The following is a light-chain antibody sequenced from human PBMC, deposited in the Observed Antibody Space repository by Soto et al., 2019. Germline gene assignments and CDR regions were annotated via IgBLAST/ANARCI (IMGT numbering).Light chain of an antibody. J-gene: IGLJ3*02. CDR2: EVS. CDR3: SSFTTSKTWV. CDR1: SSDVGAYDY. V-gene: IGLV2-14*01. Sequence: QSVLTQPASVSGSPGQSITISCTGTSSDVGAYDYVSWYQQHPGKAPKFMLYEVSNRPSGLSDRFSGSKSGNTASLTISGLQAEDVADYYCSSFTTSKTWVFGGGTKVTVL.